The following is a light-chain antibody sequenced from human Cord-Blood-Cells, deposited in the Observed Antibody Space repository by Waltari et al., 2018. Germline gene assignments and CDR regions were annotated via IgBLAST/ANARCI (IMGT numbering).Light chain of an antibody. CDR3: QQYNNWPPFT. V-gene: IGKV3-15*01. Sequence: EIVMTQSPATLSVSPGERATLSCRASQSVSSNLAWYQQKPGQAPRPLLYGSSTRATGIPAQFRGSGAGTEFTLTISSLQSEDFAVYYCQQYNNWPPFTFGPGTKVDIK. CDR1: QSVSSN. J-gene: IGKJ3*01. CDR2: GSS.